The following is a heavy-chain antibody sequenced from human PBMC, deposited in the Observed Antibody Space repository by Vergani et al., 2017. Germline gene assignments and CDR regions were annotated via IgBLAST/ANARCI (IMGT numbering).Heavy chain of an antibody. J-gene: IGHJ4*02. V-gene: IGHV3-48*03. CDR2: ISSSGSTI. Sequence: EVQLVESGGGLVQPGGSLRLSCAASGFTFSSYEMNWVRQAPGKGLEWVSYISSSGSTIYYADSVKGRFTISRDNAKNSLYLQMNSLRAEDTAVYYCARDRQQQRFFDYWGQGTLVTVSS. D-gene: IGHD6-13*01. CDR3: ARDRQQQRFFDY. CDR1: GFTFSSYE.